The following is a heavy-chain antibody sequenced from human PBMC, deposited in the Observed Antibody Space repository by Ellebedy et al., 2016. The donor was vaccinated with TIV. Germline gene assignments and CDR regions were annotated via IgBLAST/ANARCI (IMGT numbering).Heavy chain of an antibody. CDR1: GFTFSDYY. Sequence: GECLKISCAASGFTFSDYYMSWIRQAPGKGLEWVSYISSSGSTIYYADSVKGRFNISRDNAKNSLYLQMNSLRAEDTAVYYCARDARFIDQQHNWFDPWGQGTLVTVSS. J-gene: IGHJ5*02. CDR2: ISSSGSTI. D-gene: IGHD1/OR15-1a*01. CDR3: ARDARFIDQQHNWFDP. V-gene: IGHV3-11*01.